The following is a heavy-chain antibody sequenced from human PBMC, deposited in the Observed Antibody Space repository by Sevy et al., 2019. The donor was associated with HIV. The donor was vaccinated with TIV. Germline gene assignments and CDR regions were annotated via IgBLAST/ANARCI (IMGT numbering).Heavy chain of an antibody. CDR2: ISGSGGST. Sequence: GGSMRLSCAASAFTFSSYAMSWVRQAPGKGLEWVSAISGSGGSTYYADSVKGRFTISRDNSKNTLYLQMNSLRAEDTAVYYCAKVWDSSGYYLNDAFDIWGQGTMVTVSS. V-gene: IGHV3-23*01. D-gene: IGHD3-22*01. CDR3: AKVWDSSGYYLNDAFDI. J-gene: IGHJ3*02. CDR1: AFTFSSYA.